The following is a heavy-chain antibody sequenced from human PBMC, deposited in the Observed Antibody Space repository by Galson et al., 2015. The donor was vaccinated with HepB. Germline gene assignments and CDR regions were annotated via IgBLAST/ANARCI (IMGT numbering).Heavy chain of an antibody. Sequence: SLRLSCAASGFTFSNYTMNWVRQAPGKGLEWVEVISYDGSNKYYADSVKGRFTISRDNSKNTLYLQMNSLRAEDTAVYYCAREMALRGGLIDCWGQGTLVTVSS. CDR1: GFTFSNYT. V-gene: IGHV3-30*04. D-gene: IGHD3-16*01. CDR2: ISYDGSNK. J-gene: IGHJ4*02. CDR3: AREMALRGGLIDC.